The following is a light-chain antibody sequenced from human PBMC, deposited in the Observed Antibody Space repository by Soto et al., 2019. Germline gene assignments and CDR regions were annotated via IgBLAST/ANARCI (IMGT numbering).Light chain of an antibody. J-gene: IGKJ4*01. CDR2: GAS. Sequence: EIGLTQSPATLSVSPGERATLSCRASQSVSSNLAWYQQKPGQAPRLLIYGASTRATGIPARFSGSGSGTEFTLTISSLQSEDFAVYYCQPRTHRLTFGGGTKVDNK. V-gene: IGKV3-15*01. CDR1: QSVSSN. CDR3: QPRTHRLT.